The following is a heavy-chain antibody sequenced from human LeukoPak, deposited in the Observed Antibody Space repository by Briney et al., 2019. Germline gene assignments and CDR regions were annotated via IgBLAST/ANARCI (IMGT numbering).Heavy chain of an antibody. CDR2: IYYSGST. V-gene: IGHV4-59*01. D-gene: IGHD5-18*01. CDR3: ARGRISYSYGLYYFDY. CDR1: GGSISSYY. Sequence: PSETLSLTCTVSGGSISSYYWSWIRQPPGKGLEWIGYIYYSGSTNYNPSLKSRVTISVDTSKNQFSLKLSSVTAADTAVYYCARGRISYSYGLYYFDYWGQGTLVTVSS. J-gene: IGHJ4*02.